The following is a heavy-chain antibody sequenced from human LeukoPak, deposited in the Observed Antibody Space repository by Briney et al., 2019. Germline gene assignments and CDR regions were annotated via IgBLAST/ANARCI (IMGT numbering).Heavy chain of an antibody. CDR3: AKGEGSEGYYFDY. V-gene: IGHV3-53*05. Sequence: GGSLRLSCAASGFTVSSNYMSWVRQAPGKGLEWVSVIYSGGSTYYADSVKGRFTISRDNSKNTLYLQMNSLRAEDTAVYYCAKGEGSEGYYFDYWGQGTLVTVSS. CDR2: IYSGGST. J-gene: IGHJ4*02. D-gene: IGHD3-10*01. CDR1: GFTVSSNY.